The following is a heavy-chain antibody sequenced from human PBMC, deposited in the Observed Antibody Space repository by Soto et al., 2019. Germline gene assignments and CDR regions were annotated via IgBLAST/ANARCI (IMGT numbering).Heavy chain of an antibody. CDR2: INPSGGST. D-gene: IGHD4-17*01. V-gene: IGHV1-46*01. CDR3: ARDLPVTTPAWRYYYGMDV. Sequence: GASVKVSCKASGYTFTSYYMHWVRQAPGQGLEWMGIINPSGGSTSYAQKFQGRVTMTRDTSTSTVYMELSSLRSEDTAVYYCARDLPVTTPAWRYYYGMDVWGQGTTVTVSS. J-gene: IGHJ6*02. CDR1: GYTFTSYY.